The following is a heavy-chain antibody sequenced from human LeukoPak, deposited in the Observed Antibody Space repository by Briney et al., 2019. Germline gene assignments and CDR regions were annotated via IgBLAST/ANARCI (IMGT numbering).Heavy chain of an antibody. D-gene: IGHD1-26*01. V-gene: IGHV1-2*02. J-gene: IGHJ3*02. CDR2: INPNSGGT. CDR1: GYTFTGYY. CDR3: ARRESWEQEAFDI. Sequence: GSVKVSCKASGYTFTGYYMHWVRQAPGQGLEWMGWINPNSGGTNYAQKFQGRVTMTRDTSISTAYMELSRLRSDDTAVYYCARRESWEQEAFDIWGQGTMVTVSS.